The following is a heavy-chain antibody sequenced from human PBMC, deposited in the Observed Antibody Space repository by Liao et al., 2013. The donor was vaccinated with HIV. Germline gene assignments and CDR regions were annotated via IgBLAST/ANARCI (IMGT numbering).Heavy chain of an antibody. CDR2: INHSGST. CDR1: GGSFSGYY. J-gene: IGHJ4*02. V-gene: IGHV4-34*01. Sequence: QVQLQQWGAGLLKPSETLSLTCAVYGGSFSGYYWSWIRQPPGKGLEWIGEINHSGSTNYNPSLKSRVTISVDTSKNQFSLKLSSVTAADTAVYYCARLYGSGSLDYWGQGTLVTVSS. CDR3: ARLYGSGSLDY. D-gene: IGHD3-10*01.